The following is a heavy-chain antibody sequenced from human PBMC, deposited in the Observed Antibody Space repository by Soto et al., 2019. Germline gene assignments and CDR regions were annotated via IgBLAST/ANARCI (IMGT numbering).Heavy chain of an antibody. CDR3: ATGFLGLCTGGNCPLDS. CDR2: IWYHGVDK. D-gene: IGHD2-15*01. V-gene: IGHV3-33*01. Sequence: GSLRLSCAASGLTFSRQAMHWVRQAPGRGLEWVAVIWYHGVDKYYADSEKGRFTISRDNSKNTVYLQMNSLRGEDTAVYYCATGFLGLCTGGNCPLDSWGQASLVTVFS. J-gene: IGHJ4*02. CDR1: GLTFSRQA.